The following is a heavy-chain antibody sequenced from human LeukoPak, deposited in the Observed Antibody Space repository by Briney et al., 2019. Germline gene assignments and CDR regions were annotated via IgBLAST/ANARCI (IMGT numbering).Heavy chain of an antibody. CDR1: GFTFSSYG. CDR2: IRNDGSYK. CDR3: AKDYGSGSYAFDP. Sequence: GSLRLSCAASGFTFSSYGMHWVRQAPGKGLEWVAFIRNDGSYKYSADSVKGRFTISRDNSKKTLYLQMNSLGAEDTAVYYCAKDYGSGSYAFDPWGQGTLVTVSS. J-gene: IGHJ5*02. D-gene: IGHD3-10*01. V-gene: IGHV3-30*02.